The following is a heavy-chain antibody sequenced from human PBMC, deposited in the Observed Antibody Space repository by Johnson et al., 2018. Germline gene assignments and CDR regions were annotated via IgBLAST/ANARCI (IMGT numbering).Heavy chain of an antibody. V-gene: IGHV4-59*01. CDR3: AGGHPYGAFGI. CDR2: IYYRGGS. CDR1: GGSINSYY. J-gene: IGHJ3*02. Sequence: QVQLQESGPGLVKPSETLSLTCTVSGGSINSYYWSWIRQPPGKGLEWIGYIYYRGGSNYNPSLKSRVTISVDTSKNQFSLRLSSVTAADTALYYWAGGHPYGAFGIWGQGTMVAVSS. D-gene: IGHD3-10*01.